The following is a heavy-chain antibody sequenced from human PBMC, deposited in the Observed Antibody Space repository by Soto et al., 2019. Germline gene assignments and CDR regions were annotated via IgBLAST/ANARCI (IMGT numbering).Heavy chain of an antibody. CDR3: ARGVFPFDS. J-gene: IGHJ4*02. Sequence: QVQLQQWGAGLLKPSETLSLTCAVYGGSFSGYYWSWIRQPPGKGLEWIGEINHSGGTNYNPSLKSRVPISVDTSKNQFSLKLRSLTAADTAVYYCARGVFPFDSWGLGTLVTVSS. V-gene: IGHV4-34*01. CDR2: INHSGGT. D-gene: IGHD3-10*02. CDR1: GGSFSGYY.